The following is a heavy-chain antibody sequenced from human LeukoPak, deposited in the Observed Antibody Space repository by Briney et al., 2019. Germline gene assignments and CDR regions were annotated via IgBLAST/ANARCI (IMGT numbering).Heavy chain of an antibody. CDR2: IHSDGNT. V-gene: IGHV3-53*01. CDR3: ARGGSSGNYFYVGLDV. CDR1: GFTFSNYA. J-gene: IGHJ6*02. Sequence: GGSLRLSCAVSGFTFSNYAMSWVRQAPGKGLEWVSIIHSDGNTYYADSVKGRFTISRDNSKNTVYLQINSLRAEDTAVYYCARGGSSGNYFYVGLDVWGQGTTVTVSS. D-gene: IGHD1-26*01.